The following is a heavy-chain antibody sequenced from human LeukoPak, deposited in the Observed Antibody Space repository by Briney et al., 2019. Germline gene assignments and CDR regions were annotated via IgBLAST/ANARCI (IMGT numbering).Heavy chain of an antibody. Sequence: PGGSLRLSCAASGFVFRGYSINWVRPAPGKGLEGVSYISESSSHTYYVDSVKGRFTISRDNAKNSLYLQMSSLRAEDTGIYYCARDRAVKARIGGMDVWGQGTTVIVSS. CDR3: ARDRAVKARIGGMDV. J-gene: IGHJ6*02. CDR2: ISESSSHT. CDR1: GFVFRGYS. D-gene: IGHD5-24*01. V-gene: IGHV3-21*06.